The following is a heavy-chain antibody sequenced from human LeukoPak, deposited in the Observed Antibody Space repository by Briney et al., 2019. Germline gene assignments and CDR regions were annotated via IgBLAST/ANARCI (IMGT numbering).Heavy chain of an antibody. D-gene: IGHD2-2*01. CDR1: GFTLSTYT. J-gene: IGHJ5*02. CDR2: IRYDGSNK. V-gene: IGHV3-30*02. Sequence: GGSLRLSCAASGFTLSTYTMNWVRQAPGKGLEWVAFIRYDGSNKYYADSVKGRFTISRDNSKNTLYLQMNSLRAEDTAVYYCAKFRYQAWGQGTLVTVSS. CDR3: AKFRYQA.